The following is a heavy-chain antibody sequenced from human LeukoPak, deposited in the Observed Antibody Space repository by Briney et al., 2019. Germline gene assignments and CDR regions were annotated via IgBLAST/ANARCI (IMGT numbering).Heavy chain of an antibody. CDR3: ARLGRDGYNYFDY. CDR2: ISYDGSNK. D-gene: IGHD5-24*01. Sequence: GRSLRPSCAASGFTFSSYAMHWVRQAPGKGLEWVAVISYDGSNKYYADSVKGRFTISRDNSKNTLYLQMNSLRAEDTAVYYCARLGRDGYNYFDYWGQGTLVTVSS. CDR1: GFTFSSYA. J-gene: IGHJ4*02. V-gene: IGHV3-30-3*01.